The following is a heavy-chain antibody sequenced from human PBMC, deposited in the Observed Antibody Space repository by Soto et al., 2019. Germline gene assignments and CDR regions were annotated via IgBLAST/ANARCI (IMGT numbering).Heavy chain of an antibody. V-gene: IGHV7-4-1*01. CDR3: ARDRWSLRRIAVAGMGLPYWFDP. Sequence: GASVKVSCKASGYTFTSYAMNWVRQAPGQGLEWMGWINTNTGNPTYAQGFTGRFVFSLDTSVSTAYLQICSLKAEDTAVYYCARDRWSLRRIAVAGMGLPYWFDPWGQGTLVTVSS. CDR2: INTNTGNP. CDR1: GYTFTSYA. J-gene: IGHJ5*02. D-gene: IGHD6-19*01.